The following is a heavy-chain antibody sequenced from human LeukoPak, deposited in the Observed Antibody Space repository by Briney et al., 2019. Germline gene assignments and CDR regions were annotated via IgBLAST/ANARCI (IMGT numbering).Heavy chain of an antibody. CDR2: IYQSGST. CDR1: GYSMRSGYY. J-gene: IGHJ4*02. Sequence: SETLSLTCAVCGYSMRSGYYWGWMRPPPGKGGEWIGTIYQSGSTNYNPSIKRRVTISVDTSKNQFSLNLSSVTAADTAVYYCARRVFPGYFDYWGQGTLVTVSS. CDR3: ARRVFPGYFDY. V-gene: IGHV4-38-2*01. D-gene: IGHD3-10*01.